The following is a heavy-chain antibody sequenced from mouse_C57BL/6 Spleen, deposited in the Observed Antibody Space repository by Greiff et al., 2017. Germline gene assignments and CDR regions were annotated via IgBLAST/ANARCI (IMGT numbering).Heavy chain of an antibody. J-gene: IGHJ3*01. CDR2: ISSGGSYT. D-gene: IGHD2-4*01. V-gene: IGHV5-6*01. CDR3: ERGIYYDYELAY. CDR1: GFTFSSYG. Sequence: EVMLVESGGDLVKPGGSLKLSCAASGFTFSSYGMSWVRQTPDKRLEWVATISSGGSYTYYPDSVKGRFTISRDNAKNTLYLQMSSLKSEDTAMYCCERGIYYDYELAYWGQGTLVTVSA.